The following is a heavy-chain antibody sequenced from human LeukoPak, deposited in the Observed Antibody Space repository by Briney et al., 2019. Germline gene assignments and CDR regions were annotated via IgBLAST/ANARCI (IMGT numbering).Heavy chain of an antibody. CDR2: ISGYNGNT. CDR1: GYTFTTYG. Sequence: ASVKVSCKASGYTFTTYGISWVRQAPGQGLEWMGWISGYNGNTNYAQKFQGRVTRTTDTSTSTAYMELRSLRSDDTAVYYCARGSTARYYYDSSGYYRGAVDYWGQGTLVTISS. D-gene: IGHD3-22*01. CDR3: ARGSTARYYYDSSGYYRGAVDY. J-gene: IGHJ4*02. V-gene: IGHV1-18*01.